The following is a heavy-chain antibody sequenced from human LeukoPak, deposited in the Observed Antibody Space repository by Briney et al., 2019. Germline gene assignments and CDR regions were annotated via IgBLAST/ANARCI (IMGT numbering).Heavy chain of an antibody. V-gene: IGHV1-18*01. J-gene: IGHJ3*01. Sequence: ASVKVSCKTSGYSFSTYGISWVRQAPGQGLEWMGWISAYNGNTNYAQKFQGRVTMTTDTSTSTAHLEMRSLRPDDTAVYYCARETIEAFDVWGQGTMVTVPS. D-gene: IGHD4/OR15-4a*01. CDR3: ARETIEAFDV. CDR2: ISAYNGNT. CDR1: GYSFSTYG.